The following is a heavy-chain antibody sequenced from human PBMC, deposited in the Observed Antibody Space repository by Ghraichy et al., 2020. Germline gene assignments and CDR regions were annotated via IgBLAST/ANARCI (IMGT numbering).Heavy chain of an antibody. CDR3: ARVDPYLRSDSDASGNWYFDF. J-gene: IGHJ2*01. CDR2: ISYDGSKK. V-gene: IGHV3-30*04. CDR1: GFTFSSYA. Sequence: GGSLRLSCAASGFTFSSYAMHWVRQAPGKGLEWVATISYDGSKKYYADSVKDRFTIFRDNSNNKLYLQMNSLRSEGTAVYYCARVDPYLRSDSDASGNWYFDFWGRGTLVTVSS. D-gene: IGHD3-10*01.